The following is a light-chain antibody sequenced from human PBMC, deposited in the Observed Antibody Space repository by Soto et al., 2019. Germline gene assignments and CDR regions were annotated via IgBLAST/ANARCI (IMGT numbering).Light chain of an antibody. CDR3: QQYNSYPWT. CDR1: QSISSW. V-gene: IGKV1-5*01. J-gene: IGKJ1*01. Sequence: DIQMTRSPSTLSASVGDRVTITCRASQSISSWLAWYQQKPVKAPKLLIYDASSLESGVPSRFSGSGSGTEFTLTITSLQPDDFATYYCQQYNSYPWTFGQGTKVDI. CDR2: DAS.